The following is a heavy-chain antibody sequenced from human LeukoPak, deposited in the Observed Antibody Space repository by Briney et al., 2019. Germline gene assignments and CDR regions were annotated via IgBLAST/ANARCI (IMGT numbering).Heavy chain of an antibody. CDR3: ATVFSFSAYYFDY. CDR1: GFTFSNYA. Sequence: GGSLRLSCAASGFTFSNYAMSWVRQAPGKGLEWVSAISGSGGSTYYADSVKGRFTISRDNSKNTLYLQMNSLRAEDTAVYYCATVFSFSAYYFDYWGQGTLVTVSS. CDR2: ISGSGGST. D-gene: IGHD4-17*01. V-gene: IGHV3-23*01. J-gene: IGHJ4*02.